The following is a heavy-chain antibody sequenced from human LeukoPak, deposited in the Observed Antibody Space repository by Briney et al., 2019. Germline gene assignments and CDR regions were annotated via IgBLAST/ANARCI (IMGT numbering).Heavy chain of an antibody. V-gene: IGHV3-23*01. CDR1: GFTFSSYA. Sequence: PGGSLRLSCAASGFTFSSYAMSWVRQAPGKGREWVSAISGSGGSTYYADSVKGRFTISRDNSKNTLYLQMNSLRAEDTAVYYCAKTPTYYYDSSGLYYFDYWGQGTLVTVSS. J-gene: IGHJ4*02. CDR2: ISGSGGST. CDR3: AKTPTYYYDSSGLYYFDY. D-gene: IGHD3-22*01.